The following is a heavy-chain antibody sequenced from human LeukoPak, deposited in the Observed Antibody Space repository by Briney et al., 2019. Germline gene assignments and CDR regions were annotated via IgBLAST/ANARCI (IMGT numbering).Heavy chain of an antibody. D-gene: IGHD6-19*01. V-gene: IGHV3-9*01. CDR1: GFTFDDYA. CDR3: AKERGSSGPDAFDI. Sequence: GGSLRLSCAASGFTFDDYAMHWVRQAPGKGLERVSGISWNSGSIGYADSVKGRFTISRDNAKNSLYLQMNSLRAEDTALYYCAKERGSSGPDAFDIWGQGTMVTVSS. CDR2: ISWNSGSI. J-gene: IGHJ3*02.